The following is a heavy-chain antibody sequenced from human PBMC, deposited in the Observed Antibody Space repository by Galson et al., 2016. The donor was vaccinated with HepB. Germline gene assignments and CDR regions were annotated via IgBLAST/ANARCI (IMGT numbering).Heavy chain of an antibody. CDR3: ARAMVWYSGYDLRPISTFDY. CDR1: GDSLSSYY. D-gene: IGHD5-12*01. Sequence: SETLSLTCSVSGDSLSSYYWSWIRQPPGKELEWIGYIYYSGSTNYNPSLKSRVTFSVDTSKNQFSLNIYSVTAADTAVYYCARAMVWYSGYDLRPISTFDYWGQGTLVTVSS. CDR2: IYYSGST. J-gene: IGHJ4*02. V-gene: IGHV4-59*01.